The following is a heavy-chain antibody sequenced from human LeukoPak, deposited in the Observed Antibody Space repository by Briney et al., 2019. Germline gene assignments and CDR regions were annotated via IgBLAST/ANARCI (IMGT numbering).Heavy chain of an antibody. J-gene: IGHJ4*02. CDR2: IKEDGSEK. D-gene: IGHD3-16*01. Sequence: GGSLRLPCAASGFTFSSYWMSWVRQAPGKGLEWVANIKEDGSEKYYVDSVKGRFTISRDNAKNSLYLQMNSLRAEDTAVYYCARDLSGGGYDYWGQGTLVTVSS. CDR1: GFTFSSYW. V-gene: IGHV3-7*03. CDR3: ARDLSGGGYDY.